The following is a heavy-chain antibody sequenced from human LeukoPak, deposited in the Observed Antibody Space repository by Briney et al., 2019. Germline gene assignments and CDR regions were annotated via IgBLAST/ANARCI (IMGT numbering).Heavy chain of an antibody. CDR3: AKVGIFGLVTYYFDY. CDR2: ISWNSGLI. CDR1: GFTFDEYV. Sequence: GGSLRLSCAAPGFTFDEYVMHWVRQAPGKGLEWVSGISWNSGLIDYADSVKGRFTISRDNAKNSLYLQMNSLKAEDTAFYYCAKVGIFGLVTYYFDYWGQGTLVTVSS. V-gene: IGHV3-9*01. J-gene: IGHJ4*02. D-gene: IGHD3/OR15-3a*01.